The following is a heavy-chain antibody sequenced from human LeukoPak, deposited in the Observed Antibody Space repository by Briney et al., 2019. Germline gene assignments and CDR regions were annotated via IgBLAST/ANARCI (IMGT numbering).Heavy chain of an antibody. CDR3: AKAGDNYYDSSGYYYPDY. D-gene: IGHD3-22*01. CDR1: GFTFSSYA. CDR2: IGGSGGST. J-gene: IGHJ4*02. Sequence: GGSLRLSCAASGFTFSSYAMSWVRQAPGKGLEWVSAIGGSGGSTYYADSVKGRFTISRDNSKNTLYLQMNSLRAEDTAVYYCAKAGDNYYDSSGYYYPDYWGQGTLVTVSS. V-gene: IGHV3-23*01.